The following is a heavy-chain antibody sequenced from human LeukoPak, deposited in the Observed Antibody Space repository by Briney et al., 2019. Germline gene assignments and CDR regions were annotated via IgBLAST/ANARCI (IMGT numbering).Heavy chain of an antibody. J-gene: IGHJ4*02. CDR3: ARHYDSRGIDY. V-gene: IGHV3-7*01. CDR2: IKQDGSEK. Sequence: GGSLRLSCAASGFTFSGYWMSWVRQAPGKGLEWVASIKQDGSEKYYVDSVKGRFTISRDNAKNSLFLQMNSLRAEDTAVYYCARHYDSRGIDYWGQGTLVTVSS. CDR1: GFTFSGYW. D-gene: IGHD3-22*01.